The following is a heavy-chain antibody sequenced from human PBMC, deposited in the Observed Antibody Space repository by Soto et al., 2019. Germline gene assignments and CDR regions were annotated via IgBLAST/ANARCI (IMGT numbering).Heavy chain of an antibody. J-gene: IGHJ4*02. D-gene: IGHD3-10*01. V-gene: IGHV3-48*01. CDR1: GFTFRAYS. CDR2: INSGRNNI. Sequence: EVQLVESGGGLVQPGGSLRLSCVASGFTFRAYSINWVRQAPGKGLEWISYINSGRNNIFYADSVKGRFTMNRDNANNSLYLQMNSLRAEDTAVYYCVRDRVGWPPGAFDYWGQGILVTVSS. CDR3: VRDRVGWPPGAFDY.